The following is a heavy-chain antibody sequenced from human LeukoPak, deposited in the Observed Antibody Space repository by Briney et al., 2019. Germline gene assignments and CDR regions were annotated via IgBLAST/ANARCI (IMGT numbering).Heavy chain of an antibody. CDR1: GGTFSSYA. J-gene: IGHJ6*02. CDR2: IIPIFGTA. D-gene: IGHD6-13*01. V-gene: IGHV1-69*13. CDR3: AGGLAAAGYYYGMDV. Sequence: SVKVSCKASGGTFSSYAISWVRQAPGQGLEWMGGIIPIFGTANYAQKFQGRVTITADESTSTAYMELSSLRSEDTAVYYCAGGLAAAGYYYGMDVWGQGTTVTVSS.